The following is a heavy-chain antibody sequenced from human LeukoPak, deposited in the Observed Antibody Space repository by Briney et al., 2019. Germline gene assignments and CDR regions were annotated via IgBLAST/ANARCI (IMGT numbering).Heavy chain of an antibody. Sequence: KSGGSLRLSCAASGFTFSNAWMSWVRQAPGKGLEWVGRIKSKTDGGTTDYAAPVKGRFTISRDDSKNTLYLQMNSLKTEDTAVYYCTTRPRSTVTTSYYYYGMDVWGQGTTVTVSS. D-gene: IGHD4-17*01. V-gene: IGHV3-15*01. CDR2: IKSKTDGGTT. J-gene: IGHJ6*02. CDR3: TTRPRSTVTTSYYYYGMDV. CDR1: GFTFSNAW.